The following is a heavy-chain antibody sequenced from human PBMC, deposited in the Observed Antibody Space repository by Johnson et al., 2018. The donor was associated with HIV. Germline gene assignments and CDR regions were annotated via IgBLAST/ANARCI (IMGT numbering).Heavy chain of an antibody. D-gene: IGHD6-13*01. V-gene: IGHV3-66*01. CDR3: ASVLAAAAMGAFDI. CDR1: RLSVSKNY. Sequence: VQLVESGGGLVQPGGSLRLPCAASRLSVSKNYMSWVRQAPGKGLEWVSVIYSGGSTYYADSVKGRFTISRDNSKNTLYLQMNSLRAEDTAVYYCASVLAAAAMGAFDIWGQGTMVTVSS. J-gene: IGHJ3*02. CDR2: IYSGGST.